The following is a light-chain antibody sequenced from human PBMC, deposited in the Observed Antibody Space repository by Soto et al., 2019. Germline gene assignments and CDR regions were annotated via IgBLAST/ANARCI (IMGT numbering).Light chain of an antibody. V-gene: IGKV3-15*01. CDR1: QSLSSN. CDR3: HQSGDSPT. Sequence: VLTQPASVSVSPGEGATLSCRASQSLSSNLAWYQQKPGQAPRLLIHGASTRATGIPDRFSGSGSGTEFTLTISSLEPEDFAVYYCHQSGDSPTFGQGTKVDIK. J-gene: IGKJ1*01. CDR2: GAS.